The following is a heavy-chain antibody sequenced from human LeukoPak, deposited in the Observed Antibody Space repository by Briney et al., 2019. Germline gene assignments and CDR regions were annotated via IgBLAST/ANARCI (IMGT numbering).Heavy chain of an antibody. D-gene: IGHD6-13*01. CDR1: GDSVSSNSAA. V-gene: IGHV6-1*01. J-gene: IGHJ5*02. CDR3: AREGINWFDP. Sequence: SQTLSLTCAISGDSVSSNSAAWNWIRQSPSRGLEWLGRTYYRSKWYSYYAVSVKRRITIEPDTSKNQCSLQLNSVTPEDTAVYYCAREGINWFDPWGQGTLVTVSS. CDR2: TYYRSKWYS.